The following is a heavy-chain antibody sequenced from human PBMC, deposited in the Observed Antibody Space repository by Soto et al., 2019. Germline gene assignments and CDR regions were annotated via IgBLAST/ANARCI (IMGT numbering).Heavy chain of an antibody. Sequence: QVQLVESGGGVVQPGRSLRLSCAASGFTFSSYGMHWVRQAPGKGLEWVAVISYDGSNKYYADSVKGRFAISRDNSKNTLYLQMNSLRAEDTAVYYCAKDHGPYSYGSLGDYWGQGTLVTVSS. D-gene: IGHD5-18*01. J-gene: IGHJ4*02. CDR3: AKDHGPYSYGSLGDY. CDR2: ISYDGSNK. V-gene: IGHV3-30*18. CDR1: GFTFSSYG.